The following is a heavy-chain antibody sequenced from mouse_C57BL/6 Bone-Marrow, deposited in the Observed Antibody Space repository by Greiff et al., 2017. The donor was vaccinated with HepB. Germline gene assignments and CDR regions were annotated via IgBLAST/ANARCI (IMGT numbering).Heavy chain of an antibody. CDR2: IDPANGNT. CDR1: GFNIKNTY. V-gene: IGHV14-3*01. CDR3: ARSNFHITTVVAKGDYFDY. Sequence: VQLQQSVAELVRPGASVKLSCTASGFNIKNTYMHWVKQRPEQGLEWIGRIDPANGNTKYAPKFQGKATITADTSSNTAYLQLSSLTSEDTAIYYCARSNFHITTVVAKGDYFDYWGQGTTLTVSS. J-gene: IGHJ2*01. D-gene: IGHD1-1*01.